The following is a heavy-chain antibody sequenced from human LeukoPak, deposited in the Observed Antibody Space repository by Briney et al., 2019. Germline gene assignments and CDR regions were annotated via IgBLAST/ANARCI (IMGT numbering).Heavy chain of an antibody. V-gene: IGHV3-48*03. D-gene: IGHD3-10*01. CDR2: ISNSGNTI. CDR3: ARKSLGSSQPDY. Sequence: GGSLRLSCAVSGFTFSSYEMNWVRQAPGKGLEWVSYISNSGNTIYYADSVKGRFTISRDNAKNSLYLQMNSLSAEDTALYYCARKSLGSSQPDYWGQGTLVTVSS. J-gene: IGHJ4*02. CDR1: GFTFSSYE.